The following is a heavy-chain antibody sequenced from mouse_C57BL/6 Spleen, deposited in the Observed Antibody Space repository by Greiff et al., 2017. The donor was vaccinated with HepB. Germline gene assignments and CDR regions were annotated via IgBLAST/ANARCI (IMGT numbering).Heavy chain of an antibody. D-gene: IGHD2-1*01. CDR3: AREDGKRAMDY. Sequence: VQLQQPGAELVKPGASVKLSCKASGYTFTSYWMHWVKQRPGQGLEWIGMIHPNSGSTNYNEKFKSKATLTVDKSSSTAYMQLSSLTSEDSAVYYCAREDGKRAMDYWGQGTSVTVSS. CDR2: IHPNSGST. V-gene: IGHV1-64*01. J-gene: IGHJ4*01. CDR1: GYTFTSYW.